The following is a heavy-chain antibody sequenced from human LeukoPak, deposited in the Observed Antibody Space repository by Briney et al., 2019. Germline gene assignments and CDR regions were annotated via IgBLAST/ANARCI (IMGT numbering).Heavy chain of an antibody. V-gene: IGHV3-30*14. CDR3: ARGVSDIVVVPATGEDYYYMDV. D-gene: IGHD2-2*01. Sequence: GGSLRLSCAASGFTFSSYAMHWVRQAPGKGPEWVAVISYDGSNKYYADSVKGRFTISRDNSKNTLYLQMNSLRAEDTAVYYCARGVSDIVVVPATGEDYYYMDVWGKGTTVTVSS. CDR1: GFTFSSYA. CDR2: ISYDGSNK. J-gene: IGHJ6*03.